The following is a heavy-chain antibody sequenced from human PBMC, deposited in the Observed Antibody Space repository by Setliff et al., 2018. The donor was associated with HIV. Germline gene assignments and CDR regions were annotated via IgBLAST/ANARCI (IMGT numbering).Heavy chain of an antibody. V-gene: IGHV4-39*07. CDR1: GGSISSSSYH. D-gene: IGHD5-18*01. CDR2: MYYSGST. Sequence: ASETLSLTCTVSGGSISSSSYHWGWVRQPPGKGLEWIGSMYYSGSTYYTPSLKSRITISLDTSKNQFSLRMRSVTAADTAVYYCARVFVDTAVLRVLEYYFDSWGRGTLVTVS. J-gene: IGHJ4*02. CDR3: ARVFVDTAVLRVLEYYFDS.